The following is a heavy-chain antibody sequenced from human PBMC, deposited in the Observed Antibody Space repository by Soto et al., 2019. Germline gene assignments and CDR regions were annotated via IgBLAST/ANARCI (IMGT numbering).Heavy chain of an antibody. CDR3: ARYVSHTGWSLPFDP. CDR1: GFRFSTYG. V-gene: IGHV3-30*03. Sequence: QVQLVESGGGVVQPGRSLRLSCTASGFRFSTYGMHWVRQAPGKGLEWVAVISNDGSDRYYGDSVRGRFTISRDNSKNSLYLQSNSLRPEDTAVYYCARYVSHTGWSLPFDPWGQGTLVTVSS. CDR2: ISNDGSDR. J-gene: IGHJ5*02. D-gene: IGHD6-19*01.